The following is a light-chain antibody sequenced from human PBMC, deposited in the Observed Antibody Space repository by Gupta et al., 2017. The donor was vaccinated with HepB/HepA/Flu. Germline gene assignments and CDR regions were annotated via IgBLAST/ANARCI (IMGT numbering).Light chain of an antibody. CDR2: GDD. V-gene: IGLV1-44*01. Sequence: QSVLTQPPSASGTPGQRVTISCSGSFSNIGSDVVNWYQQLPGTAPKLLIYGDDQRPSGVPDRFSASKSGTSASLAISGLQSEDEADYYCAAWDDSLRGLVFGGGTKLTVL. CDR1: FSNIGSDV. J-gene: IGLJ3*02. CDR3: AAWDDSLRGLV.